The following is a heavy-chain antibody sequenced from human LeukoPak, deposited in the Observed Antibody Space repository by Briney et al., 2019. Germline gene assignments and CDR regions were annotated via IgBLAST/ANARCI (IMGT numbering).Heavy chain of an antibody. V-gene: IGHV3-23*01. CDR2: ISGSGGST. J-gene: IGHJ4*02. Sequence: GGSLRLSCAASGFTFSSYAMSWVRQAPGKGLEWVSAISGSGGSTYYADSVKGRFTISRDNSKNTLYLQMNSLRAEDTAVYYCARDPTYYYDSSGYNSDYWGQGTLVTVSS. CDR1: GFTFSSYA. CDR3: ARDPTYYYDSSGYNSDY. D-gene: IGHD3-22*01.